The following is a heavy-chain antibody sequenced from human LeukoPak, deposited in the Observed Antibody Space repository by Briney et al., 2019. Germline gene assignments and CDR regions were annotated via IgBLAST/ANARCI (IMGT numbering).Heavy chain of an antibody. V-gene: IGHV4-59*12. CDR1: GGSFSGYY. D-gene: IGHD3-22*01. CDR2: IYYSGST. CDR3: ASSGYYSGY. J-gene: IGHJ4*02. Sequence: PSETLSLTCAVYGGSFSGYYWSWIRQPPGKGLEWIGYIYYSGSTNYNPSLKSRVTISVDTSKNQFSLKLSSVTAADTAVYYCASSGYYSGYWGQGTLVTVSS.